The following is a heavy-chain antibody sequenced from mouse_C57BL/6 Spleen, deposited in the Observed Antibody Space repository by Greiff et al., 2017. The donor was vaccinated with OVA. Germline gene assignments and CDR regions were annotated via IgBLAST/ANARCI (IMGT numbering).Heavy chain of an antibody. CDR1: GYTFTSYW. V-gene: IGHV1-50*01. D-gene: IGHD2-12*01. CDR3: ARLRREYYYAMDY. Sequence: QVQLQQPGAELVKPGASVKLSCKASGYTFTSYWMQWVKQRPGQGLEWIGEIDPSDSYTNSNQKFKGKATLTVDTSSSTAYMQLSSLTSEDSAVYYCARLRREYYYAMDYWGQGTSVTVSS. J-gene: IGHJ4*01. CDR2: IDPSDSYT.